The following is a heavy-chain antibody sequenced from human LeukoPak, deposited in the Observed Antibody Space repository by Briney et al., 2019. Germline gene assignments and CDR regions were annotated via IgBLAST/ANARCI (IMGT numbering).Heavy chain of an antibody. Sequence: SVKVSCKASGGTFSSYAISWVRQAPGQGLEWMGGIIPIFGTADYAQKFQGRVTITADESTSTAYMELSSLRSEDTAVYYCARAMMIGVYYDSSGYLAYWGQGTLVTVSS. CDR1: GGTFSSYA. CDR2: IIPIFGTA. J-gene: IGHJ4*02. CDR3: ARAMMIGVYYDSSGYLAY. D-gene: IGHD3-22*01. V-gene: IGHV1-69*01.